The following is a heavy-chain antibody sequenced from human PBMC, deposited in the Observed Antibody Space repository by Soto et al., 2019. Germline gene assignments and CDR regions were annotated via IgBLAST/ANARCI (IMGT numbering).Heavy chain of an antibody. J-gene: IGHJ6*02. D-gene: IGHD2-2*01. CDR1: GFTFSSYA. V-gene: IGHV3-23*01. CDR2: ISGSGGST. Sequence: GGSLRLSCAASGFTFSSYAMSWVRQAPGKGLEWVSAISGSGGSTYYADSVKGRFTISRDNSKNTLYLQMNSLRAEDTAVYYCAKAGESVPAATTAYYYYYGMDVWGQGTTVTVSS. CDR3: AKAGESVPAATTAYYYYYGMDV.